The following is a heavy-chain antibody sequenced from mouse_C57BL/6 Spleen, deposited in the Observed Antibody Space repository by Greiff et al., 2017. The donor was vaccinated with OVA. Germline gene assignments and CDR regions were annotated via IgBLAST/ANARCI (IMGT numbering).Heavy chain of an antibody. Sequence: EVKLMESGGGLVKPGGSLKLSCAASGFTFSSYAMSWVRQTPEQRLEWVATISAGGSYTYYPDNVQGRFTISRDNAKNNLYLQMSHLKSEDTAMYYCYYGSSFYYAMDYWGQGTSVTVSS. D-gene: IGHD1-1*01. CDR2: ISAGGSYT. CDR3: YYGSSFYYAMDY. CDR1: GFTFSSYA. J-gene: IGHJ4*01. V-gene: IGHV5-4*03.